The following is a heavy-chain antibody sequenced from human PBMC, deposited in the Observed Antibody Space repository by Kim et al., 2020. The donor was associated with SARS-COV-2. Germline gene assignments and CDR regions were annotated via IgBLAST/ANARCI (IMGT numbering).Heavy chain of an antibody. CDR1: GYTFTGDY. V-gene: IGHV1-2*02. CDR2: INPSNGGT. CDR3: ARDPTSSRFINWFDP. Sequence: ASVKVSCKTSGYTFTGDYIHWVRQAPGQGLEWMGWINPSNGGTNYAQKFQGRVYMTRDASIRTAFLELTRLTSDDTAVYYCARDPTSSRFINWFDPWGQGTLVTVSS. D-gene: IGHD6-6*01. J-gene: IGHJ5*02.